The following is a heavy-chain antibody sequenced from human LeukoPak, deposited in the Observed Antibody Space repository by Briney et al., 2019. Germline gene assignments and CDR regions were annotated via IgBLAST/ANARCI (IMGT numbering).Heavy chain of an antibody. V-gene: IGHV1-18*01. CDR1: GYTFTSYG. Sequence: ASVKVSCKASGYTFTSYGISWVRQAPGQGLEWMGWISAYNGNTNYAQKLQGRVTMTTDTSTSTAYMELRSLRSDDTAVYYCARETDDSSGLLAYPRGAFDIWGQGTMVTVSS. D-gene: IGHD3-22*01. J-gene: IGHJ3*02. CDR2: ISAYNGNT. CDR3: ARETDDSSGLLAYPRGAFDI.